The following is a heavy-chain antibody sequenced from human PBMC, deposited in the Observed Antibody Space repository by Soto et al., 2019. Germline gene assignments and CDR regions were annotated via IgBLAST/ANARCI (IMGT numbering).Heavy chain of an antibody. Sequence: SQTLSLTCAISGDRVSSTSAAWNWIRLSPSRGLEWLARTYYRSRWYNDYAVSVRSRITVNPDTSKNQFSLQLTSVTPEDTAVYYCAGTTSHQWYYMDVWGKGTTVTVS. CDR1: GDRVSSTSAA. V-gene: IGHV6-1*01. CDR2: TYYRSRWYN. J-gene: IGHJ6*03. CDR3: AGTTSHQWYYMDV. D-gene: IGHD1-7*01.